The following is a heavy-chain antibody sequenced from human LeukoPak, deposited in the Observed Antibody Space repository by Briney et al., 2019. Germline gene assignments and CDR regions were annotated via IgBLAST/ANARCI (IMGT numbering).Heavy chain of an antibody. CDR3: ARDMRGIVATPNWFDP. Sequence: GGSLRLSCAASGFAFSIYGMHWVRQAPGKGLEWVAYIRYDGSFKMYTDSVKGRFTFSRDNSKNTLFLQMSSLRSEDTAVYYCARDMRGIVATPNWFDPWGQGTLVTVSS. D-gene: IGHD5-12*01. CDR2: IRYDGSFK. J-gene: IGHJ5*02. V-gene: IGHV3-30*02. CDR1: GFAFSIYG.